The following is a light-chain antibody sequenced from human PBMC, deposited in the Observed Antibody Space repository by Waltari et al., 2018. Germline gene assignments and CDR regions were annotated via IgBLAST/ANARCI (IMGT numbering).Light chain of an antibody. CDR2: AAS. Sequence: DIQMTQSPSSLSASVGDHVTITCRASQSISSYLNWYQQKPGKAPKLLIYAASSLQSGVPSRFSGSGSGTDFTLTISSLQPEDFATYYCQQSYSTLMYTFGQGTKLEIK. V-gene: IGKV1-39*01. CDR1: QSISSY. J-gene: IGKJ2*01. CDR3: QQSYSTLMYT.